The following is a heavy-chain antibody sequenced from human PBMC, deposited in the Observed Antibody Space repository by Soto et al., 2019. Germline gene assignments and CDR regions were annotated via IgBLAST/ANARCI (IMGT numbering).Heavy chain of an antibody. D-gene: IGHD1-26*01. V-gene: IGHV1-46*01. Sequence: ASVKVSCKAPRDTFTSYYINWVRQAPGQGPEWMGVINPHGGSTAYAQKFKGRVTLTRDTSASTVYMEVSSLTSEDTAMYYCARSSGGNFGIIIEGTNWFAPWGQGTLVTVSS. CDR2: INPHGGST. CDR3: ARSSGGNFGIIIEGTNWFAP. J-gene: IGHJ5*02. CDR1: RDTFTSYY.